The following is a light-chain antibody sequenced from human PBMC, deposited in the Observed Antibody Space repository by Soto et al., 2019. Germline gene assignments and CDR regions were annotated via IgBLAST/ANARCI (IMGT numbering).Light chain of an antibody. CDR2: DAS. CDR1: QSVSSY. Sequence: EIVLTQSPATLSLSPGERATLSCRASQSVSSYLAWYQPKPGQAPRLLIYDASNRATGIPARFSGSGSGTDFTLTISSLEPEDFAVYYCQQRSNWPPVTFGGGTKVDI. V-gene: IGKV3-11*01. J-gene: IGKJ4*01. CDR3: QQRSNWPPVT.